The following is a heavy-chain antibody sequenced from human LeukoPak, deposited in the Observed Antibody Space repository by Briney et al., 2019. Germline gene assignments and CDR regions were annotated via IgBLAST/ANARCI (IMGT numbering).Heavy chain of an antibody. CDR3: ARAAVGGPYYYYYMDV. Sequence: GGSLRLSCAASGFTFRTSGMNWVRQAPGKGLEWVSYISSSGTTISYAQSVKGRFTISRDNAKNTLYLQMNSLRAEDTAVYYCARAAVGGPYYYYYMDVWGKGTTVTVSS. CDR2: ISSSGTTI. V-gene: IGHV3-48*04. J-gene: IGHJ6*03. D-gene: IGHD2-2*01. CDR1: GFTFRTSG.